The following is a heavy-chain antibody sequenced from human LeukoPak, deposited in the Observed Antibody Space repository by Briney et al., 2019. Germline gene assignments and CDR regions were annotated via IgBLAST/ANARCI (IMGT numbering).Heavy chain of an antibody. J-gene: IGHJ4*02. Sequence: GGSLRLSCVGSVFTFRSHTMSWVRQAPEKGLEFVSGIYENGGTTYYADSVKGRFSISRDNSKNTLYLQMDSLRGEDTAVYYCAKDFRIGYSAHFDYWGQGALVTVSS. D-gene: IGHD2-21*01. CDR3: AKDFRIGYSAHFDY. V-gene: IGHV3-23*01. CDR1: VFTFRSHT. CDR2: IYENGGTT.